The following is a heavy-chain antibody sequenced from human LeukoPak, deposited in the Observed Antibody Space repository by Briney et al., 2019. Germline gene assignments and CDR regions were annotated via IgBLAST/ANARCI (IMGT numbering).Heavy chain of an antibody. Sequence: ASVKVSCKASGYTFTSHGMNWVRQAPGQGLEWMGWINTNTGNPTYAQGFTGRFVFSLDTPVSTAYLRINSLKAEDTAVYYCARWFGEFDMDVWGQGTTVTVSS. CDR1: GYTFTSHG. CDR3: ARWFGEFDMDV. D-gene: IGHD3-10*01. CDR2: INTNTGNP. V-gene: IGHV7-4-1*02. J-gene: IGHJ6*02.